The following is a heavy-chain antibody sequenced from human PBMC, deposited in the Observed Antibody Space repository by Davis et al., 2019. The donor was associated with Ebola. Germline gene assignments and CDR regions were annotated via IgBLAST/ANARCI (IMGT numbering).Heavy chain of an antibody. V-gene: IGHV1-3*01. CDR3: AREIKRAVQGSFFEN. CDR2: INAGNGKT. Sequence: ASVKVSCKASGYTFTSYAMHWVRQAPGQRLEWMGWINAGNGKTKYSQKFQGRVTMTRNTSINTAYMQLSSLRSEDSAVYYCAREIKRAVQGSFFENWGQGTLVTVSS. J-gene: IGHJ4*02. CDR1: GYTFTSYA. D-gene: IGHD3-16*02.